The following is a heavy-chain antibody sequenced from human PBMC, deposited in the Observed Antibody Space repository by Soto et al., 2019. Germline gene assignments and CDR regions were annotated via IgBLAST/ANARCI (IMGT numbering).Heavy chain of an antibody. CDR1: GFTFSSYS. CDR2: ISYDGSNK. CDR3: ARAGYCIIISCYAYYYYGMDA. D-gene: IGHD2-2*01. Sequence: PGGSLRLSCAASGFTFSSYSMNWVRQAPGKGLEWVAVISYDGSNKYYADSVKGRFTISRDNSKNTLYLQMNSLRAEDTAVYYCARAGYCIIISCYAYYYYGMDAWGQRTTLPVSS. V-gene: IGHV3-30*03. J-gene: IGHJ6*02.